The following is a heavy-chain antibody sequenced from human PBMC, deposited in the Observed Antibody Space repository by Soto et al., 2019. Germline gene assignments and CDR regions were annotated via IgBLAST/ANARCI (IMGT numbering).Heavy chain of an antibody. CDR1: GYTFTSYV. J-gene: IGHJ4*02. Sequence: ASVKVSCKASGYTFTSYVMHWVRQAPGQRLEWMGWINPGNGNTKYSQKFQGRVTITRDTSASTAYMELSSLRSEDTAVYYCARVLSIAVAGTGFDYWGQGTLVTVSS. CDR2: INPGNGNT. V-gene: IGHV1-3*01. D-gene: IGHD6-19*01. CDR3: ARVLSIAVAGTGFDY.